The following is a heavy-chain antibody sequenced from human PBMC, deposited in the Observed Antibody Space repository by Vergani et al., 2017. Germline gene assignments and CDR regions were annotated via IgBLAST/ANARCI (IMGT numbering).Heavy chain of an antibody. CDR3: ARGLMAYYYDSGGSTLYWYFDL. CDR2: IYTSGRT. D-gene: IGHD3-22*01. V-gene: IGHV4-61*02. CDR1: GGSISSGSYY. Sequence: QVPLQESGPGLVKPSQTLSLTCTVSGGSISSGSYYWSWIRQPAGKGLGWIGRIYTSGRTNYNPSLKSRVTLSVDTSKNQFSLKLSSVTAADTAVYYCARGLMAYYYDSGGSTLYWYFDLWGRGTLVTVSS. J-gene: IGHJ2*01.